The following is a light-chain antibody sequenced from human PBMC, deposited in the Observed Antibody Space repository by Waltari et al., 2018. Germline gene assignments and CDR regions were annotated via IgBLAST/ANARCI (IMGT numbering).Light chain of an antibody. CDR2: AAS. V-gene: IGKV3-20*01. J-gene: IGKJ2*01. CDR3: QQYHYSPHM. Sequence: EIVLTQSPGTLSLSPGERATLSCRASQSLSSTYLGWYQQKPGQAPRLLIYAASSRATGIPDRFSGSGSGTDFTLTISRLEPEDSAFYYCQQYHYSPHMFGQGTKVEIK. CDR1: QSLSSTY.